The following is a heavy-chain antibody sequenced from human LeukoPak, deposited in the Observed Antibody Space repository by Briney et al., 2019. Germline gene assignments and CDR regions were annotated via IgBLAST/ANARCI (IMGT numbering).Heavy chain of an antibody. CDR3: ASEKGYYYDSSGSLDAFDI. CDR2: IKQDGSEK. Sequence: GGSLRLSCAASGFNFSRYWMSWVRQAPGKGLQWVANIKQDGSEKYYVDSVKGRFIISRDSAKNSLYLQMNSLRAEDTAVYYCASEKGYYYDSSGSLDAFDIXGQXTMXXVSS. J-gene: IGHJ3*02. CDR1: GFNFSRYW. V-gene: IGHV3-7*01. D-gene: IGHD3-22*01.